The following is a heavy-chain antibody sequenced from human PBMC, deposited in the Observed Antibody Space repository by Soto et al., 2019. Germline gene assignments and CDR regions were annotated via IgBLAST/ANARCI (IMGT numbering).Heavy chain of an antibody. CDR2: IWYDGSKK. CDR1: GFTFSSYG. V-gene: IGHV3-33*01. D-gene: IGHD2-15*01. J-gene: IGHJ4*02. Sequence: QVQLVESGGGVAQPEKSLRLSCTASGFTFSSYGMHWVRQVPGKGLEWVSLIWYDGSKKYYADSVKGRFTISRDNSKNTLFLQMDSLRAEDTAVYHCARDGYCSGGICYRLLSLDDWGQGTLVTVSP. CDR3: ARDGYCSGGICYRLLSLDD.